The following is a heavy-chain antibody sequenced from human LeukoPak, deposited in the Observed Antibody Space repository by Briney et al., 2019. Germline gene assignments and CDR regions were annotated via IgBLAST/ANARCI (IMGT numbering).Heavy chain of an antibody. Sequence: SETLSLTCTVSGGSISSGSYYWSWIRQPAGKGLEWIGRIYTSGSTNYNPSLKSRVTISVDTSKNQFSLKLSSVTAADTAVYDCAREAIFGVVMDVRGKATTVTVSS. V-gene: IGHV4-61*02. CDR3: AREAIFGVVMDV. CDR2: IYTSGST. CDR1: GGSISSGSYY. J-gene: IGHJ6*04. D-gene: IGHD3-3*01.